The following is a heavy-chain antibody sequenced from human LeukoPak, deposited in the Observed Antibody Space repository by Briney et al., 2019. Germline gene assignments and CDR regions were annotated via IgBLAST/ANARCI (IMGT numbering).Heavy chain of an antibody. CDR1: GGSISSGDYY. Sequence: PSQTLSLTCTVSGGSISSGDYYWSWIRQPPGKGLEWIGYIYYSGSTYYNPSLKSRVTISVDTSKNQFSLKLSSVTAADTAVYYCATMTTVTSRFDPWGQGTLVTVSS. CDR2: IYYSGST. J-gene: IGHJ5*02. D-gene: IGHD4-17*01. CDR3: ATMTTVTSRFDP. V-gene: IGHV4-31*03.